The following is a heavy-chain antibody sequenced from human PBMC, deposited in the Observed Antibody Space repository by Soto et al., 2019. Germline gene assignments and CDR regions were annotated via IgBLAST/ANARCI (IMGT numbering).Heavy chain of an antibody. D-gene: IGHD6-6*01. V-gene: IGHV4-30-2*01. Sequence: PSETLSLTCAVSGGSISSGGYSWSWIRQPPGKGLDWIGYIYHSGSTYYNPSLKSRVTISVDRYENQFSLKLSSVTAADTAVYYCARGISYYYYYYGMDVWGHVAALTVSS. CDR1: GGSISSGGYS. J-gene: IGHJ6*02. CDR2: IYHSGST. CDR3: ARGISYYYYYYGMDV.